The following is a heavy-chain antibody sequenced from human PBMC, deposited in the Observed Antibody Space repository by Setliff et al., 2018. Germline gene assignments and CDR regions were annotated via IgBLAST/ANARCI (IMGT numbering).Heavy chain of an antibody. CDR1: GYSISSGYI. V-gene: IGHV4-38-2*02. CDR2: IGHTGSI. CDR3: ARDLGHGGDSDY. Sequence: SETLSLTCTVSGYSISSGYIWGWIRQPPGKGLEWVGNIGHTGSINYDPSLKSRLTISRDTSKNQVSLKLNSATATDTAVYYCARDLGHGGDSDYWGQGILGTSPQ. J-gene: IGHJ4*02. D-gene: IGHD2-21*02.